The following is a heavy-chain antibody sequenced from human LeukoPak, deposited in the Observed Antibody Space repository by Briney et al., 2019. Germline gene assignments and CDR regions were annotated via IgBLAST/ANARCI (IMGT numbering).Heavy chain of an antibody. J-gene: IGHJ6*03. Sequence: SETLSLTCAVSGGSISSSNWWSWVRQPPGKGLEWIGEIYHSGSTNYNPSLKSRVTISVDKSKNQFSLKLSSVTAADTAVYYCASRRTYYYYYMDVWGKGTTVTVSS. CDR2: IYHSGST. V-gene: IGHV4-4*02. CDR3: ASRRTYYYYYMDV. CDR1: GGSISSSNW.